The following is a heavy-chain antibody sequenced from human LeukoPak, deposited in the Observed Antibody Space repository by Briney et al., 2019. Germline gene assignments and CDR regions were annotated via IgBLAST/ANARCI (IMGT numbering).Heavy chain of an antibody. D-gene: IGHD1-26*01. Sequence: GGSLRLSCAASGFTVSSNYMSWVRQAPGKGLEWVSIIYSDGSTYYADSVKGRFTISRDNSKNTLYLQMNSLTAEDTAVYYCARANSATIPGVDPWSQGTLVSVSS. CDR1: GFTVSSNY. J-gene: IGHJ5*02. CDR2: IYSDGST. V-gene: IGHV3-53*01. CDR3: ARANSATIPGVDP.